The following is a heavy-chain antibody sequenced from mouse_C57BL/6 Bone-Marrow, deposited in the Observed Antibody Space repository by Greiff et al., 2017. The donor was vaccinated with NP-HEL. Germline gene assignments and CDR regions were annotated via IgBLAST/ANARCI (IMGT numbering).Heavy chain of an antibody. J-gene: IGHJ3*01. CDR1: GFTFSSYG. Sequence: EVQRVESGGDLVKPGGSLKLSCAASGFTFSSYGMSWVRQTPDKRLEWVATISSGGSYTYYPDSVKGRFTISRDNAKNTLYLQMSSLKSEDTAMYYCARGHSSWFAYWGQGTLVTVSA. V-gene: IGHV5-6*01. CDR3: ARGHSSWFAY. D-gene: IGHD2-12*01. CDR2: ISSGGSYT.